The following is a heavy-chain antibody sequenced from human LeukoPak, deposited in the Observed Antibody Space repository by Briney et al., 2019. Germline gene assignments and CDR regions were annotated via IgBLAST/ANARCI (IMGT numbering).Heavy chain of an antibody. CDR1: GFSFSSYA. Sequence: GGSLRLSCAASGFSFSSYAMSWVRQVPRKGLEWVSRITGSGGSTYYADSVKGRFTISRDNAKNSLYLQMNSLRAEDTAVYYCARDGRGLRPAQNAFDIWGQGTMVTVSS. D-gene: IGHD4-17*01. CDR3: ARDGRGLRPAQNAFDI. CDR2: ITGSGGST. J-gene: IGHJ3*02. V-gene: IGHV3-23*01.